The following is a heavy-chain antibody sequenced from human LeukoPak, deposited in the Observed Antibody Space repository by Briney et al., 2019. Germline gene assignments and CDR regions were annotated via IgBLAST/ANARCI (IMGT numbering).Heavy chain of an antibody. V-gene: IGHV3-48*03. Sequence: RSGGSLRLSCAASGFTFSSYEMNWVRQAPGKGLEWVSYISSSGSTIYYADSVKGRFTISRDNAKNSLYLQMNSLRAEDTAVYYCARHVVAVGFDYWGQGTLVTVSS. D-gene: IGHD3-22*01. CDR3: ARHVVAVGFDY. CDR2: ISSSGSTI. CDR1: GFTFSSYE. J-gene: IGHJ4*02.